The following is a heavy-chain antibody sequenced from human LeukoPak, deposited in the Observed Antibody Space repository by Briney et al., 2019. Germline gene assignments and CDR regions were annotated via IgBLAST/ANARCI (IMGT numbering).Heavy chain of an antibody. Sequence: PSEALSLTCAVSGGSISSSIHYWAWIRQPPGRGLEWIGSMYYSGNTNYNQSLKSRVTISIDTSKKHFSLKLNSVTAADTALYFCARHRVRIAARPIVDWYFDLWGRGTLVTVSS. CDR2: MYYSGNT. D-gene: IGHD6-6*01. CDR3: ARHRVRIAARPIVDWYFDL. CDR1: GGSISSSIHY. V-gene: IGHV4-39*01. J-gene: IGHJ2*01.